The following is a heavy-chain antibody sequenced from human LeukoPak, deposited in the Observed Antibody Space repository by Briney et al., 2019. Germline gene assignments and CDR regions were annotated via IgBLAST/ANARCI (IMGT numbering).Heavy chain of an antibody. CDR2: INPNSGGT. J-gene: IGHJ4*02. V-gene: IGHV1-2*02. CDR1: VYTFTGYY. CDR3: ARGGPYDILTAYYNVIDY. D-gene: IGHD3-9*01. Sequence: ASVKVSCKASVYTFTGYYMHWVRQAPGQGLEWMGWINPNSGGTNYAQKFQGRVTMTRDTSISTAYMELSRLRSDDTAVYYCARGGPYDILTAYYNVIDYWGQGTLVTVSS.